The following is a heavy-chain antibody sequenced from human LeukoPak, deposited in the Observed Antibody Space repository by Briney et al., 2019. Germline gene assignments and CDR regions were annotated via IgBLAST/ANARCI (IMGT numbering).Heavy chain of an antibody. V-gene: IGHV4-59*01. CDR2: IYYNGST. J-gene: IGHJ4*02. Sequence: SETLSLTCTVSGGSISSYYWSWIRQPPGKGLEWIGYIYYNGSTKYNPSLKSRVTISVDTSKNQFSLKLSSVNAADTAVYYCVRDRHWTNDWVFDYWGQGTLVTVSS. D-gene: IGHD1/OR15-1a*01. CDR1: GGSISSYY. CDR3: VRDRHWTNDWVFDY.